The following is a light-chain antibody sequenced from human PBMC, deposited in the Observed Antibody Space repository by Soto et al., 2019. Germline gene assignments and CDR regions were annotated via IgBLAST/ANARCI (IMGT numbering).Light chain of an antibody. V-gene: IGKV3D-15*01. J-gene: IGKJ4*01. CDR1: QSVSSN. Sequence: EIVMTQSPATLSVSPGERATLSCRASQSVSSNLAWYQQKPGQAPRLLIYGASTRATGIPARFSGSGSGTEFTLTISSLQSEDFAVYYCQQRYHWPPLTFGGGTKVEVK. CDR3: QQRYHWPPLT. CDR2: GAS.